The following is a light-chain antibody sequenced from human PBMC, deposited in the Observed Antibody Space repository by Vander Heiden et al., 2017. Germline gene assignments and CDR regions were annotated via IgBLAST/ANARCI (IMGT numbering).Light chain of an antibody. CDR1: SSDVGVYNY. CDR3: SAYTSSHTLV. J-gene: IGLJ3*02. V-gene: IGLV2-14*03. CDR2: DVS. Sequence: QSALPQPASGSGSPGPSITSAGTGTSSDVGVYNYVSWYQQRPGKAPELMIYDVSTRPSGVSNHFSGSKSGNTASLTIAGLQAEDEADYYCSAYTSSHTLVFGGGTKLTVL.